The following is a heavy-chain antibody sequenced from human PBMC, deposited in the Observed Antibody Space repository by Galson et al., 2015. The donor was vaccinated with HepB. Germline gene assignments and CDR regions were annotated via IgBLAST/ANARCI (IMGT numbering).Heavy chain of an antibody. Sequence: SVKVSCKASGYTFTSYAMNWVRQAPGQGLEWMGWINTNTGNPTYAQGFTGRFVFSLDTSVSTAYLQISSLKAEDTAVYYCARDLEAGFNYYDSSGYDYWGQGTLVTVSS. CDR3: ARDLEAGFNYYDSSGYDY. J-gene: IGHJ4*02. D-gene: IGHD3-22*01. CDR2: INTNTGNP. CDR1: GYTFTSYA. V-gene: IGHV7-4-1*02.